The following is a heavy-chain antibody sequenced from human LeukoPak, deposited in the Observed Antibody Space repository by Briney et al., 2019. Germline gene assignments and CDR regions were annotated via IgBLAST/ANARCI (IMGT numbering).Heavy chain of an antibody. CDR1: GGTFSIYA. CDR3: ARDRLRSGGDCTNGVCYSNWFDP. J-gene: IGHJ5*02. CDR2: IIPIFGTA. D-gene: IGHD2-8*01. V-gene: IGHV1-69*13. Sequence: SVTVSCKASGGTFSIYAISWVRQAPGQGLEWVGGIIPIFGTANYAQKFQGRVTITADESTSTAYMELSSLRSEDTAVYYCARDRLRSGGDCTNGVCYSNWFDPWGQGTLVTVSS.